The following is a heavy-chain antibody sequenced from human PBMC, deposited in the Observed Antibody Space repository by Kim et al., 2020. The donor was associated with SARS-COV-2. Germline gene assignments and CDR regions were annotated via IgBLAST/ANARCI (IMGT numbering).Heavy chain of an antibody. Sequence: AQAYAWAVQCRFTISRDDSKNKAYLQMNSLKTEDTAVYYCKAYYYYGMDVWGQGTTVTVSS. V-gene: IGHV3-73*01. CDR3: KAYYYYGMDV. CDR2: AQ. J-gene: IGHJ6*02.